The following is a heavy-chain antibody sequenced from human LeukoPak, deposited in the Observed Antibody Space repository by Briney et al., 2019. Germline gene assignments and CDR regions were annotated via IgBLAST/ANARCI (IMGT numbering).Heavy chain of an antibody. Sequence: ASVKVSCKASGYTFTGYYMHWVRQAPGQGLEWMGWINPNSGGTNYAQKFQGRVTMTRDTSISTAYMELSRLRSDDTAVYYCARHPGGGGYFQHWGQGTLVAVSS. V-gene: IGHV1-2*02. CDR3: ARHPGGGGYFQH. J-gene: IGHJ1*01. CDR2: INPNSGGT. D-gene: IGHD3-16*01. CDR1: GYTFTGYY.